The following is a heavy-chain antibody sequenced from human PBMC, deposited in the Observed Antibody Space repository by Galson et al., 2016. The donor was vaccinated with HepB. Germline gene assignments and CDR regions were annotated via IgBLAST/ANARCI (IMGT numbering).Heavy chain of an antibody. D-gene: IGHD3-16*02. CDR3: ARGNYVWGNYRYTLDY. CDR1: GFTFDDYG. J-gene: IGHJ4*02. Sequence: SLRLSCAASGFTFDDYGMNWVRQAPGKGLEWVSDLNWNGGSTAYADSVKGRFTISKDNAKNSLYLQMNSLGAEDTALYYCARGNYVWGNYRYTLDYWGQGTLVTVSS. V-gene: IGHV3-20*04. CDR2: LNWNGGST.